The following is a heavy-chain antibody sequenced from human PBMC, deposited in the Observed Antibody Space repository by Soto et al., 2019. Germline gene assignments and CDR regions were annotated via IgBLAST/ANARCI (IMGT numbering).Heavy chain of an antibody. D-gene: IGHD2-2*01. Sequence: ASVKVSCKASGYTFTSYDINWVRQATGQGLEWMGWMNPNSGNTGYAQKFQGRVTMTRNTSISTAYMDMSSLRSEDTAVYYCARATVQLPFYYGMDVWRPGTTVTV. CDR2: MNPNSGNT. V-gene: IGHV1-8*01. J-gene: IGHJ6*01. CDR3: ARATVQLPFYYGMDV. CDR1: GYTFTSYD.